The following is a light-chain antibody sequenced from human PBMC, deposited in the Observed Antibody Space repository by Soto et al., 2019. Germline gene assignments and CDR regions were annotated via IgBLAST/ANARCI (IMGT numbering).Light chain of an antibody. J-gene: IGLJ1*01. CDR3: AAWDDSLNGYV. Sequence: QSVLTQPPSASGTPGQRVTISCSGGSSNIGSNTVNWYQQLPGTAPKLFIYSNNQRPSGVPDRFSGSKSGTSASLAISGLQSEDEADYYCAAWDDSLNGYVFGTGTKLTVL. CDR1: SSNIGSNT. CDR2: SNN. V-gene: IGLV1-44*01.